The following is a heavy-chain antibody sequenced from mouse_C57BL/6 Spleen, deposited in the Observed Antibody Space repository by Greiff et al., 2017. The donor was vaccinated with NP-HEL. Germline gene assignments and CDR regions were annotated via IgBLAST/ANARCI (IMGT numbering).Heavy chain of an antibody. J-gene: IGHJ4*01. CDR2: IDPENGDT. D-gene: IGHD3-2*02. CDR1: GFNIKDDY. CDR3: TTSYSGYVQQYYYAMDY. Sequence: VQLQQSGAELVRPGASVKLSCTASGFNIKDDYMHWVKQRPEQGLEWIGWIDPENGDTEYASKFQGKATITADTSSNTAYLQLSSLTSEDTAVYYCTTSYSGYVQQYYYAMDYWGQGTSVTVSS. V-gene: IGHV14-4*01.